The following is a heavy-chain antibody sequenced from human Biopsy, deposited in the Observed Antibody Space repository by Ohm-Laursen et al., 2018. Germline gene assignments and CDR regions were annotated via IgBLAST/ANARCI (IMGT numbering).Heavy chain of an antibody. J-gene: IGHJ4*02. V-gene: IGHV4-31*11. CDR1: GGSISIGGTY. CDR3: ARDRGQNYFDY. Sequence: TLSLICAVSGGSISIGGTYWSWIRQHPGKGLEWIGYIYYNGNTNYNPSLKSRVSMSVDTSKNQFSLKLSSVTVADTAVYFCARDRGQNYFDYWGQGIPVTVSS. CDR2: IYYNGNT.